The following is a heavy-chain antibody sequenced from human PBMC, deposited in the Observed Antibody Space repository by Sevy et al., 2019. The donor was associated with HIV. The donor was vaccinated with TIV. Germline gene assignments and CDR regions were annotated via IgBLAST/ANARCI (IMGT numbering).Heavy chain of an antibody. CDR3: AKDAYYDTTHFDY. CDR2: ISWDGGST. CDR1: GFTFDDYV. V-gene: IGHV3-43D*04. J-gene: IGHJ4*02. D-gene: IGHD3-22*01. Sequence: GGSLRLSCAASGFTFDDYVMHWVRQAPGKGLEWVSLISWDGGSTYYADSVKGRFTISRDNSKNSLYLQMNSLRAEDTAVYYCAKDAYYDTTHFDYWGQGTLVTVSS.